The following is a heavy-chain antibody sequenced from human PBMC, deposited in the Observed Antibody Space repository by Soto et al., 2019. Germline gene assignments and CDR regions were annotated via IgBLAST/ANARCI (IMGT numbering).Heavy chain of an antibody. J-gene: IGHJ4*02. CDR1: GYTFTSYA. CDR2: ISAHNGNT. V-gene: IGHV1-18*01. Sequence: QVQLVQSGAEVKKPGASVKVSCKASGYTFTSYAISWVRQAPGQGHEWVGWISAHNGNTNYAHKLQGRVTMTKDTSTSTANTGPRSLGSDDTAVYYCARDLPPVDCWGQGTVVTVSS. CDR3: ARDLPPVDC.